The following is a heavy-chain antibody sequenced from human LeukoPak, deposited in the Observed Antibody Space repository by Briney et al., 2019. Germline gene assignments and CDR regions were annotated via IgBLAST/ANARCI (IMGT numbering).Heavy chain of an antibody. J-gene: IGHJ4*02. V-gene: IGHV3-20*04. D-gene: IGHD3-3*01. Sequence: GGSLRLSCEASGFRFEDYDMSWVRQAPGQGLEWVSGINWNGVAATYAVSVRGRFTISRDNAKNSMYLQMNNLGVEDTAMYFCARDWRNYIDFWGQGALVIVSS. CDR1: GFRFEDYD. CDR2: INWNGVAA. CDR3: ARDWRNYIDF.